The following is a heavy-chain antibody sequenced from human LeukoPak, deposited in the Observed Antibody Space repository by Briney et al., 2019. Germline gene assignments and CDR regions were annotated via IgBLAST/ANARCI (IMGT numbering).Heavy chain of an antibody. Sequence: SETLSLTCAVYSGSFSGYFWNWLRQPLGKGLEWIGEINHSGGTNYNPSLKSQVTISFDTSKNQFSLKLTSVTAADTAMYYCARLSAMLRGPEPIYYFDYWGQGTLVTVSS. J-gene: IGHJ4*01. D-gene: IGHD3-10*01. V-gene: IGHV4-34*01. CDR2: INHSGGT. CDR1: SGSFSGYF. CDR3: ARLSAMLRGPEPIYYFDY.